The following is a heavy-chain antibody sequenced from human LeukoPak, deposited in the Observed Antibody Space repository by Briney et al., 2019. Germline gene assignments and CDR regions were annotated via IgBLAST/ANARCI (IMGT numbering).Heavy chain of an antibody. V-gene: IGHV7-4-1*02. CDR2: IHPSTGNP. D-gene: IGHD3-16*02. J-gene: IGHJ4*02. CDR3: ARAFQSLGGLSLPDY. Sequence: ASVKVSYKASGYTSTNYAMNWVRQAPGQGLEWMGWIHPSTGNPTYAQGFTGRFVFSLDTSVSTTYLQISSLKAEDTAVYYCARAFQSLGGLSLPDYWGQGTLVTVSS. CDR1: GYTSTNYA.